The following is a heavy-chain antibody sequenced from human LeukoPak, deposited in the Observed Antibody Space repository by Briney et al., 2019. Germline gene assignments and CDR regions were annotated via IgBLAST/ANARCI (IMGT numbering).Heavy chain of an antibody. J-gene: IGHJ4*02. CDR1: GGSFSGYY. CDR2: INHSGST. D-gene: IGHD2-2*01. CDR3: ARHYCSSTSCFQGVYGY. V-gene: IGHV4-34*01. Sequence: SETLSLTCAVYGGSFSGYYWSWIRQPPGKGLEWIGEINHSGSTNYNPSLKSRVTISVDTSKNQFSLKLSSVTAADTAVYYCARHYCSSTSCFQGVYGYWGQGTLVTVSS.